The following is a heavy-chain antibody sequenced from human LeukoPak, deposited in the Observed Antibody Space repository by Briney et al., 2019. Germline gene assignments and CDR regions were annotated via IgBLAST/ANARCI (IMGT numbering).Heavy chain of an antibody. CDR3: ARDILDVGATHYFDY. CDR1: GASIATYY. D-gene: IGHD1-26*01. V-gene: IGHV4-59*01. J-gene: IGHJ4*02. Sequence: PSETLSLTSTVSGASIATYYWSWIRHPPGKGIEYIGQIHSSGSANYNPSLTSRVAMSLDASKNQFSLTVSSVTAADTAIYYCARDILDVGATHYFDYWGQGSLLTVSS. CDR2: IHSSGSA.